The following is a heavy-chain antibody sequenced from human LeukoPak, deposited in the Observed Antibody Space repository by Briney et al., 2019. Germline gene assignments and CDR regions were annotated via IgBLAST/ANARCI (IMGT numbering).Heavy chain of an antibody. CDR1: GCTFTSYD. V-gene: IGHV1-8*02. J-gene: IGHJ4*02. Sequence: GASVKVSCKASGCTFTSYDINWVRQATGQGLEWMGWMNPNSGNTGYAQKFQGRVTMTRNTSISTAYMELSSLRSEDTAVYHCARVGYSYGTTYHYWGQGTLVTVSS. CDR2: MNPNSGNT. CDR3: ARVGYSYGTTYHY. D-gene: IGHD5-18*01.